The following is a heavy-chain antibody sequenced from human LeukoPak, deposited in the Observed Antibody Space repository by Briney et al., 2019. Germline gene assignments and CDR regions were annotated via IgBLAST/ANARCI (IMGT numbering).Heavy chain of an antibody. CDR2: ITTSATFI. V-gene: IGHV3-21*06. D-gene: IGHD1-26*01. Sequence: PGGSLRLSCAASGFTFTDYCMHWVRQAPGKGLEWVASITTSATFIYYADSVKGRFTISRDNAKNSLYLQMNSLRAEDTAVYYSGRDQVGTTMDLDCWGQGTLVTVSS. CDR1: GFTFTDYC. CDR3: GRDQVGTTMDLDC. J-gene: IGHJ4*02.